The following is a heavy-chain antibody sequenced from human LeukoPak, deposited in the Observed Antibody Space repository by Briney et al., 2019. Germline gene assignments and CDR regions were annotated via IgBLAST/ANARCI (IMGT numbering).Heavy chain of an antibody. CDR2: IYSSGST. V-gene: IGHV4-39*07. Sequence: PSETLSLTCAVSGASVSGSNYYWGWIRQPPGKGLEWIGNIYSSGSTYYNASLQSRVTISIDTSKNQFSLRLNSVAAADTAMYYCARAHKTYSSIDHWGQGTLVTVSS. D-gene: IGHD6-19*01. CDR3: ARAHKTYSSIDH. CDR1: GASVSGSNYY. J-gene: IGHJ4*02.